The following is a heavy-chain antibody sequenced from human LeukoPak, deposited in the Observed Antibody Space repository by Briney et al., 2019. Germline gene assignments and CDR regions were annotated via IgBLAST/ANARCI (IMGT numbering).Heavy chain of an antibody. CDR1: GYSFTSYW. CDR2: INLNSGGT. Sequence: GESLKISCKGSGYSFTSYWIGWVRQAPGHGLEWLGWINLNSGGTHYVQKFQGRVTMTRDTSISTAYMELSSLRSDDTAVYYCTRGGDYEGPNYFDYWGQGTLVTVSS. CDR3: TRGGDYEGPNYFDY. J-gene: IGHJ4*02. D-gene: IGHD3-22*01. V-gene: IGHV1-2*02.